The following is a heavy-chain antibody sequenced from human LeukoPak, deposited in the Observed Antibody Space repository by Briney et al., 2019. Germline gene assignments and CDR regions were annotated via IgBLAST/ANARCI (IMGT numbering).Heavy chain of an antibody. CDR3: ARVSPIGSGYYMFLWFDP. Sequence: GASVKVSCKASGYTFTGYYMHWVRQAPGQGLEWMGWINPNGGGTNYAQKFQGRVTMTRDTSISTAYMELSRLRSDDTAVYYCARVSPIGSGYYMFLWFDPWGQGTLVTVSS. CDR1: GYTFTGYY. CDR2: INPNGGGT. J-gene: IGHJ5*02. V-gene: IGHV1-2*02. D-gene: IGHD3-3*01.